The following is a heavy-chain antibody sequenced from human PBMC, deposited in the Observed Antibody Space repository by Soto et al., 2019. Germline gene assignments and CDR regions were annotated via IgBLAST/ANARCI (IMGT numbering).Heavy chain of an antibody. V-gene: IGHV1-69*13. CDR2: IIPIFGTA. D-gene: IGHD3-10*01. CDR3: AGGVAMVRGLNYYYYGMDV. J-gene: IGHJ6*02. Sequence: SVKVSCKASGGTLSSYAISWVRQAPGQGXEWMGGIIPIFGTANYAQKFQGRVTITADESTSTAYMELSSLRSEDTAMYYCAGGVAMVRGLNYYYYGMDVWGQGTTVTVSS. CDR1: GGTLSSYA.